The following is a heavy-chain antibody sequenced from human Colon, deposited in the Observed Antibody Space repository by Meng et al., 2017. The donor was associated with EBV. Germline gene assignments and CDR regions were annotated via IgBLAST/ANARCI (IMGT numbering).Heavy chain of an antibody. V-gene: IGHV4-34*01. CDR1: VGSFRYYY. CDR3: ARRGPSGNFSP. Sequence: QVQLQRWGAGLLRPSETLSRSCAVYVGSFRYYYWTWIRHPPGKGLEWIGEIDHRGNTKYNPSLKSRVTISLDTSKKQFSLKVSSVTAADSAVYYCARRGPSGNFSPWSQGALVTVSS. CDR2: IDHRGNT. D-gene: IGHD3-10*01. J-gene: IGHJ5*02.